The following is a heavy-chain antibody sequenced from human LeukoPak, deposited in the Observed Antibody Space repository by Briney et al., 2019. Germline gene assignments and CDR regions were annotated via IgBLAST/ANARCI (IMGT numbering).Heavy chain of an antibody. Sequence: SVKVSCKASGGTFSSYAISWVRQAPGQGLEWMGRIIPILSIANYAQKFQGRVTITADKSTSTAYMELSSLRSEDTAVYYCARAASFGSEGYWGQGTLVTVSS. CDR1: GGTFSSYA. CDR2: IIPILSIA. CDR3: ARAASFGSEGY. V-gene: IGHV1-69*04. D-gene: IGHD3-16*01. J-gene: IGHJ4*02.